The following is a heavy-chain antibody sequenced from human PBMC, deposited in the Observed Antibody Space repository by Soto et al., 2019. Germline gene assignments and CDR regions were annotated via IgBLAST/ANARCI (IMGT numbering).Heavy chain of an antibody. CDR1: GFTFSSYA. J-gene: IGHJ4*02. CDR2: ISGSGGST. CDR3: AKTHSTYYDFWSGYYYFDY. Sequence: GGSLRLSCAASGFTFSSYAMSWVRQAPGKGLEWVSAISGSGGSTYYADSVKGRFTISRDNSKNTLYLQMNSLRAEDTAVYYCAKTHSTYYDFWSGYYYFDYWGQGTWSPSPQ. D-gene: IGHD3-3*01. V-gene: IGHV3-23*01.